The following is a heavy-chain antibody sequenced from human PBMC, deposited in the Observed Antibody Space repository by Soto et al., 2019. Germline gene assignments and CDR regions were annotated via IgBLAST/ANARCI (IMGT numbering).Heavy chain of an antibody. CDR1: GFTLSKYA. CDR3: AKAWSTYGDYAYDY. V-gene: IGHV3-23*01. D-gene: IGHD4-17*01. Sequence: GGSLRLSCAASGFTLSKYAMSWVRQAPGKGLEWVSGISASGGSTYYADSVKGRFTISRDTSKNTLYLQMNSLRAEDTAVYHCAKAWSTYGDYAYDYWGQGTLVTVS. J-gene: IGHJ4*02. CDR2: ISASGGST.